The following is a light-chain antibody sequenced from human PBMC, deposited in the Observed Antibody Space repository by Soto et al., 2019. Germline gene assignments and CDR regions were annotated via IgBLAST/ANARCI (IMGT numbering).Light chain of an antibody. J-gene: IGKJ4*01. CDR1: QSVSSSY. Sequence: EIVLTQSPGTLSLSPGERATLSCRASQSVSSSYLAWYQQKPGQPPRLLIYGASSSATGIPDRFSGSGSGTDFTLTISSLEHEDFAVYYCQQYCSSPRTFGGGTKVEIK. CDR3: QQYCSSPRT. CDR2: GAS. V-gene: IGKV3-20*01.